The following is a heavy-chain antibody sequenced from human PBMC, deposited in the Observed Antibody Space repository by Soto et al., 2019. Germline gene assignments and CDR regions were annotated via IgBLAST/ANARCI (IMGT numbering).Heavy chain of an antibody. CDR2: IYYSGST. CDR3: ARDLCGGDCYLDY. D-gene: IGHD2-21*02. V-gene: IGHV4-59*01. J-gene: IGHJ4*02. CDR1: GGSISSYY. Sequence: SETLSLTCTVSGGSISSYYWSWIRQPPGKGLEWIGYIYYSGSTNYNPSIKSRVTISVDTSKNQFSLKLSSVTAADTAVYYCARDLCGGDCYLDYWGQGTLVTVS.